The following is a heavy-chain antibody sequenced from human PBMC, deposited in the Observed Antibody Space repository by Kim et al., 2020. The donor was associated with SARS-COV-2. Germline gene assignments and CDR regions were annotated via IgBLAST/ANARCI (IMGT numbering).Heavy chain of an antibody. CDR2: IVVGSGNT. D-gene: IGHD6-6*01. J-gene: IGHJ6*02. Sequence: SVKVSCKASGFTFTSSAVQWVRQARGQRLEWIGWIVVGSGNTNYAQKFQERVTITRDMSTSTAYMELSSLRSEDTAVYYCAADPPTYSSSPGDYYYYGMDVWGQGTTVTVSS. CDR1: GFTFTSSA. V-gene: IGHV1-58*01. CDR3: AADPPTYSSSPGDYYYYGMDV.